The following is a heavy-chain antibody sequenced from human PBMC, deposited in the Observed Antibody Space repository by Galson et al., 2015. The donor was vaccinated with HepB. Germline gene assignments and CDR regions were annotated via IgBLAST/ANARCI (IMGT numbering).Heavy chain of an antibody. D-gene: IGHD1/OR15-1a*01. J-gene: IGHJ4*02. CDR3: ARGKTTSGFDY. CDR1: GFTFSDYT. CDR2: ISYDGNKE. V-gene: IGHV3-30-3*01. Sequence: SLRLSCAASGFTFSDYTMHWVRQGPGKGLEWVAVISYDGNKEYYADSVKGRVTLSRDNSKNTLSLQMNNLRVDDTGLYYCARGKTTSGFDYWGQGTLVTVSS.